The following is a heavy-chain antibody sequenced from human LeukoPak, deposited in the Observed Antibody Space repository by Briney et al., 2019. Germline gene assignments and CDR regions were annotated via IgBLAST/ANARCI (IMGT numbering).Heavy chain of an antibody. V-gene: IGHV3-30*04. CDR2: VSHDGGTK. Sequence: PGGSLRLSCAASGFRFGSQAMHWIRQAPGKGLEWVAVVSHDGGTKNYADSVKGRFTISRDNSKITLYLQMNSLRAEDSAVFYCGRETTVATTTYFDWGQGVLVTVSS. J-gene: IGHJ4*02. CDR3: GRETTVATTTYFD. CDR1: GFRFGSQA. D-gene: IGHD4-17*01.